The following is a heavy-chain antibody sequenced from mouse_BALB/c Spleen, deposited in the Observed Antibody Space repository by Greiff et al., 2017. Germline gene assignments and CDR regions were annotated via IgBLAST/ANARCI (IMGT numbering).Heavy chain of an antibody. Sequence: VQLQQSAAELARPGASVKMSCKASGYTFTSYTMHWVKQRPGQGLEWIGRIDPANGNTKYDPKFQGKATITADTSSNTAYLQLSSLTSEDTAVYYCAMIAYYFDYWGQGTTLTVSS. CDR1: GYTFTSYT. CDR2: IDPANGNT. D-gene: IGHD2-4*01. V-gene: IGHV1-4*01. CDR3: AMIAYYFDY. J-gene: IGHJ2*01.